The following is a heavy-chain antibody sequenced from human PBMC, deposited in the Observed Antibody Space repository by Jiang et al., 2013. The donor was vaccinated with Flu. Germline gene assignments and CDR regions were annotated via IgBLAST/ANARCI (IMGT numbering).Heavy chain of an antibody. J-gene: IGHJ4*02. CDR1: GFSVSRNY. V-gene: IGHV3-53*01. CDR3: ARGLTWGKYGSNLYYFDS. CDR2: IYSDGTT. D-gene: IGHD7-27*01. Sequence: VQLVESGGGLIQPGGSLRLSCAASGFSVSRNYMGWVRQAPGKGLEWVSLIYSDGTTYYGDSVEGRFAISRDNSKNTLSLQMDSLRADDTAVYYCARGLTWGKYGSNLYYFDSWGQGTLVTVSS.